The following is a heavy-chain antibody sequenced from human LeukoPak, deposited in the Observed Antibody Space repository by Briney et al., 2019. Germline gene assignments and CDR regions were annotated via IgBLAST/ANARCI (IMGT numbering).Heavy chain of an antibody. V-gene: IGHV4-59*01. CDR1: GGSISSYY. CDR2: IYYSGST. CDR3: ASGWIQYAFDI. J-gene: IGHJ3*02. D-gene: IGHD5-18*01. Sequence: SETLSLTCTVSGGSISSYYWSWIRQPPGKGLEWIGYIYYSGSTNYNPSLKSRVTISVDTSKNQFSLKLTSVTAADTAVYYCASGWIQYAFDIWGQGTMVTVSS.